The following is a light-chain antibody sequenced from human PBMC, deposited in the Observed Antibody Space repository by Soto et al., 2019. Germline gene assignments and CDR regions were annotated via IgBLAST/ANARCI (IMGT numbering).Light chain of an antibody. CDR1: TSNIGRST. J-gene: IGLJ1*01. CDR3: QSYDSRLSGSRV. Sequence: QSALTQPPSASGTPGQRVTISCSGTTSNIGRSTVSWYQQFPGAAPKLLIYGNTQRPLGVPVRFSGSKSGTSASLAISGLQAEDEADYYCQSYDSRLSGSRVFGTGTKVTVL. CDR2: GNT. V-gene: IGLV1-44*01.